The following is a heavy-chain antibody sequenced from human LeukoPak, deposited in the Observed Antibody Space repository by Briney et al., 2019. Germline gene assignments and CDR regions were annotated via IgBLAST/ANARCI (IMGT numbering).Heavy chain of an antibody. CDR3: ARHRRAAAGIRFFWFDP. J-gene: IGHJ5*02. CDR2: INHSGST. D-gene: IGHD6-13*01. CDR1: GGSFSGYY. Sequence: SETLSLTCAVYGGSFSGYYWSWIRQPPGKGLEWIGEINHSGSTNYNPSLKSRVTISVDTSKNQFSLKLSSVTAADTAVYYCARHRRAAAGIRFFWFDPWGQGTLVTVSS. V-gene: IGHV4-34*01.